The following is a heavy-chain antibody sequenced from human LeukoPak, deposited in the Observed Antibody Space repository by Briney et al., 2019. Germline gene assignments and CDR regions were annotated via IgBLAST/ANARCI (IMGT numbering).Heavy chain of an antibody. J-gene: IGHJ4*02. D-gene: IGHD4-17*01. CDR1: GGPIISHY. V-gene: IGHV4-59*11. Sequence: SETLSLTCSVSGGPIISHYWSWIRQPPGKGLEWIGYIYYSGSTNYNPSLKSRVTISVDTSKNQFSLKLSSVTAADTAVYYCARLRTVYGAIDYWGQGTLVTVSS. CDR2: IYYSGST. CDR3: ARLRTVYGAIDY.